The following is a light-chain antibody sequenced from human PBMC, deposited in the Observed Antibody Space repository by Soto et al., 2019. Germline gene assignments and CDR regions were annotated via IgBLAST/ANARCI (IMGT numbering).Light chain of an antibody. Sequence: PPTISESPGERATLSCRASQSVSSDLAWYHQKPGQAPRLLIYVASYRATGIPARFSGSGSGTEYTLTISNLQAEDFAVYYCQQCNNCPHTFGQGTRLEI. CDR3: QQCNNCPHT. V-gene: IGKV3-15*01. CDR1: QSVSSD. CDR2: VAS. J-gene: IGKJ5*01.